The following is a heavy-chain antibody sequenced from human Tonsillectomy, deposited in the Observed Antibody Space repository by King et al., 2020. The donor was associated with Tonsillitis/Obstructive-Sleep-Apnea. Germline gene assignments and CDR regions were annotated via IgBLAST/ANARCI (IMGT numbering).Heavy chain of an antibody. CDR3: ARLYLHGAYDNGGYYGMDV. Sequence: QLVQSGAEVKKPGASLRISCKGSGYRFTSYWISWVRQMPGKGLEWMGTIDPSDSYTKYSPSFQGHVTISVDKSISTAYLQWSSLNASDTAMYYCARLYLHGAYDNGGYYGMDVSGQGTTVTVSS. CDR1: GYRFTSYW. J-gene: IGHJ6*02. CDR2: IDPSDSYT. D-gene: IGHD3-22*01. V-gene: IGHV5-10-1*03.